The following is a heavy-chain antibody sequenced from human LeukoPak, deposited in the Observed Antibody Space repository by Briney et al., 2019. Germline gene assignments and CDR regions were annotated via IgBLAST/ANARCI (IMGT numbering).Heavy chain of an antibody. D-gene: IGHD6-19*01. V-gene: IGHV3-7*04. CDR1: GFTFSSYW. Sequence: PGGSLRLSCAASGFTFSSYWMTWVRQAPGRGLEWVASIKRDGSEKNYVDSVKGRFTISRDNGKNSLYLQKNSLRVEDTAVYYCARDHGWQSFDLWGQGTMLTVSS. CDR2: IKRDGSEK. J-gene: IGHJ3*01. CDR3: ARDHGWQSFDL.